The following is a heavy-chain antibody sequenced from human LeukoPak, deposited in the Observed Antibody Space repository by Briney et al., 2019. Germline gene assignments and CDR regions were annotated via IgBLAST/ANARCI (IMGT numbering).Heavy chain of an antibody. CDR2: ISAYNGNT. CDR3: ARDRSVVVVAANGGPFVY. J-gene: IGHJ4*02. Sequence: ASVKVSCKASGYTFTSYGISWVPQAPGQGLEWIGWISAYNGNTKYPQTLQGRATMTTDTSTSTASMELRSLRSDDTAVYYCARDRSVVVVAANGGPFVYWGQGTLVTVSS. CDR1: GYTFTSYG. V-gene: IGHV1-18*04. D-gene: IGHD2-15*01.